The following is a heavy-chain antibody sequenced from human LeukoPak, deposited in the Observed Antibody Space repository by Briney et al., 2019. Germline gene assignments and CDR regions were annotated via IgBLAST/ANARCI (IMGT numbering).Heavy chain of an antibody. D-gene: IGHD1/OR15-1a*01. CDR1: GFTFSSYW. CDR2: INHSGST. CDR3: ARGARKRGTSQYYGMDV. J-gene: IGHJ6*02. V-gene: IGHV4-34*01. Sequence: PGGSLRLSCAASGFTFSSYWMSWVRQPPGKGLEWIGEINHSGSTNYNPSLKSRVTISVDTSKNQFSLKLSSVTAADTAVYYCARGARKRGTSQYYGMDVWGQGTTVTVSS.